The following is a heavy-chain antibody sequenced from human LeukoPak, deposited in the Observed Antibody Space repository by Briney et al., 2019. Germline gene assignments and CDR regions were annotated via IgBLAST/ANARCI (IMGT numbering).Heavy chain of an antibody. CDR2: ISGNGGST. CDR3: ARPLVPTYASGWHYAY. Sequence: GGSLRLSCAASGFTFSSYAMSWVRQAPGKGLEWVSGISGNGGSTYYADSVKGRFTISRDNFKNTLFLQMNSLRDEDTAVYFCARPLVPTYASGWHYAYWGQGTLVTVSS. V-gene: IGHV3-23*01. D-gene: IGHD6-19*01. CDR1: GFTFSSYA. J-gene: IGHJ4*02.